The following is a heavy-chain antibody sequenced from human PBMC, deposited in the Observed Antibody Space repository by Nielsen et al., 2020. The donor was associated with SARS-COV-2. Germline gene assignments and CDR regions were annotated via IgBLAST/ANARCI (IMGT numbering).Heavy chain of an antibody. CDR3: AKDGYGDYGDYGPTY. CDR1: GFTFSSYG. CDR2: ISYDGSNK. V-gene: IGHV3-30*18. D-gene: IGHD4-17*01. J-gene: IGHJ4*02. Sequence: GGSLRLSCAASGFTFSSYGMHWVRQAPGKGLEWVAVISYDGSNKYYADSVKGRFTISRDNSKNTLYLQMNSLRAEDTAVYYCAKDGYGDYGDYGPTYWGQGTLVTVSS.